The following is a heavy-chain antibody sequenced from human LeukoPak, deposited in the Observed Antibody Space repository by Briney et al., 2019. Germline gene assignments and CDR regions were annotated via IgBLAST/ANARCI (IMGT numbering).Heavy chain of an antibody. Sequence: SGGSLRLSCAASGFTFSSYGMHWVRQAPGKGLEWVAVIPYDGSNKYYADSVKGRFTISRDNSKNTLYLQMNSLRAEDTAVYYCAKINGIVRFTTAVAGKEDYWGQGTLVTVSS. J-gene: IGHJ4*02. CDR2: IPYDGSNK. D-gene: IGHD6-19*01. V-gene: IGHV3-30*18. CDR1: GFTFSSYG. CDR3: AKINGIVRFTTAVAGKEDY.